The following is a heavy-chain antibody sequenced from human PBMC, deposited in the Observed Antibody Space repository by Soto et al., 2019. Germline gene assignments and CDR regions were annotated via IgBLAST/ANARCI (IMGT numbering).Heavy chain of an antibody. CDR2: ISSGSKTI. D-gene: IGHD3-9*01. J-gene: IGHJ4*02. CDR1: GFTFSGYS. V-gene: IGHV3-48*02. CDR3: VREDILGVRSFDY. Sequence: EVHLVESGGGLVQWGGSLRLSCAASGFTFSGYSVNWVRQAPGKGLEWISYISSGSKTIYYADSVKGRFIVSRDNAKNSKYLQMNSLRDEDTAVYYCVREDILGVRSFDYWGQGTLVTVSS.